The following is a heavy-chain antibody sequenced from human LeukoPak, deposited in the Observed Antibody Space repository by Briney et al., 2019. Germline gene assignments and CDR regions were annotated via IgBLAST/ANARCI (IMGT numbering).Heavy chain of an antibody. CDR1: GYNFINYY. D-gene: IGHD1-1*01. CDR3: ARTTSMHIDV. J-gene: IGHJ6*02. V-gene: IGHV1-46*01. CDR2: INPSAGKT. Sequence: ASVKVSCQTSGYNFINYYIHWVRQAPGHGLEWMGVINPSAGKTTYAQKFQDRLTLARDMSTQTVYMELNSLRSEDTAVYYCARTTSMHIDVWGQGTTVTVSS.